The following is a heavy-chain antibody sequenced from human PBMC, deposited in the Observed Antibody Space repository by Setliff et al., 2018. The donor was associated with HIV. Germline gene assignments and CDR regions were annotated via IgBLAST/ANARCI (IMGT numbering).Heavy chain of an antibody. V-gene: IGHV1-69*05. CDR2: IIPIFGTT. Sequence: SVKVSCKASGGTFSSYAISWVRQAPGQGLEWMGGIIPIFGTTNYAQKFQGRVTITTDESTNTAYMELSSLRSEDTALYYFAGIMLTGYYTFGADYWGQGTLVTVSA. CDR3: AGIMLTGYYTFGADY. CDR1: GGTFSSYA. J-gene: IGHJ4*02. D-gene: IGHD3-9*01.